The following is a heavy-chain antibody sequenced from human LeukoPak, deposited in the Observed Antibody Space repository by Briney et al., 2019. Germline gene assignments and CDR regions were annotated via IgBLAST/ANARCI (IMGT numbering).Heavy chain of an antibody. CDR3: ATRLGEFSSRDAFNI. V-gene: IGHV1-24*01. CDR2: FSPGDGET. J-gene: IGHJ3*02. Sequence: EASVKVSCKVSGYSLTELSMHWVRQAPGKGLEWVGGFSPGDGETIYAQRFQGRVTMTEATSTDTAYMELRSLTYEDTAVSYCATRLGEFSSRDAFNIWGQGTMVTVSS. CDR1: GYSLTELS. D-gene: IGHD3-16*02.